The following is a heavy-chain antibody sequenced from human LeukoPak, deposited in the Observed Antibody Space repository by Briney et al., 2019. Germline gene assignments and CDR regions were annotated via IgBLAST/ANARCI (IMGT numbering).Heavy chain of an antibody. V-gene: IGHV3-9*03. J-gene: IGHJ4*02. CDR3: AKGYCISTSCFFDY. CDR1: GFTFDDYA. CDR2: ISWNSGSI. Sequence: GGSLRLSCAASGFTFDDYAMHWVRQAPGKGLEWVSGISWNSGSIGYADSVKGRFTISRDNAKNSLYLQMNSLRAEDMALYHCAKGYCISTSCFFDYWGQGTLVTVSS. D-gene: IGHD2-2*01.